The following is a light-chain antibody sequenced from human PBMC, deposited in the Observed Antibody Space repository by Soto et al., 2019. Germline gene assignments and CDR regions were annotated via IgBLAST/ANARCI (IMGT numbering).Light chain of an antibody. V-gene: IGKV3-15*01. CDR2: GAS. J-gene: IGKJ1*01. Sequence: EIVLTQAPGTLSLSPGERATLSCRASQSVSSSYLAWYQQKPGQAPRLLIYGASTRATGIPARFSGSGSGTEFPLTNGCLQSEAFAVYYRQQYNNWPRTFGQGTKGDIK. CDR3: QQYNNWPRT. CDR1: QSVSSSY.